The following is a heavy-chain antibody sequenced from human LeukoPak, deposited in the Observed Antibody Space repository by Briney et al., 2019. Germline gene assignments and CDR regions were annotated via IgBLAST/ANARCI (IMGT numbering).Heavy chain of an antibody. J-gene: IGHJ4*02. CDR2: ISWNSGSI. D-gene: IGHD6-6*01. Sequence: SGRSLRLSCAASGFTFDDYAMHWVRHAPGKGLEWVSGISWNSGSIGYADSVKGRFTISRDNAKNSLYLQMNSLRAEDTALYYCAKLGYSSSSHYWGQRTLVTVSS. CDR1: GFTFDDYA. V-gene: IGHV3-9*01. CDR3: AKLGYSSSSHY.